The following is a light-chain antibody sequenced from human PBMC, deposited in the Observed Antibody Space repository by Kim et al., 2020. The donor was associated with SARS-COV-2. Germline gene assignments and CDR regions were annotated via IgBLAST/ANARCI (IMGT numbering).Light chain of an antibody. Sequence: QSALTQPASVSGSPGQSITIARTGTSSDIGSYNLVSWYQQHPGKVPKLMIYEVTKRRSGVSNRFSGSKSGNTASLTISGLQADDEADYYCCSYAGIRVFGGGTQLTVL. CDR3: CSYAGIRV. V-gene: IGLV2-23*02. J-gene: IGLJ2*01. CDR1: SSDIGSYNL. CDR2: EVT.